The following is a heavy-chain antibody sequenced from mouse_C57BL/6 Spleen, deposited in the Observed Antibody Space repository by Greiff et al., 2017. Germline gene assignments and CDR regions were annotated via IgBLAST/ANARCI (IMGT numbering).Heavy chain of an antibody. J-gene: IGHJ3*01. Sequence: DVQLQESGPGLVKPSQSLSLTCSVTGYSITSGYYWNWIRQFPGNKLEWMGYISYDGSNNYNPSLKNRISITRDTSKNQFFLKLNSVTTEDTATYYCARHGSSPFAYWGQGTLVTVSA. V-gene: IGHV3-6*01. CDR2: ISYDGSN. D-gene: IGHD1-1*01. CDR1: GYSITSGYY. CDR3: ARHGSSPFAY.